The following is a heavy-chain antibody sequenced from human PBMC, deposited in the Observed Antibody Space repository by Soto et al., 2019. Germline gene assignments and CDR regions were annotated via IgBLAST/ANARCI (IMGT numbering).Heavy chain of an antibody. J-gene: IGHJ4*02. CDR1: GFSLTTSGVG. CDR2: IYWDDDK. V-gene: IGHV2-5*02. CDR3: AHRVLRTVFGLVTTTAIYFYF. D-gene: IGHD3-3*01. Sequence: QITLNESGPTVVRPTETLTLTCRFSGFSLTTSGVGVGWIRQSPGKAPEWLALIYWDDDKRSSASLKSRLTITKDTSKNQVVLTVSDLDPTDTATYYCAHRVLRTVFGLVTTTAIYFYFWGQGTPVAVSS.